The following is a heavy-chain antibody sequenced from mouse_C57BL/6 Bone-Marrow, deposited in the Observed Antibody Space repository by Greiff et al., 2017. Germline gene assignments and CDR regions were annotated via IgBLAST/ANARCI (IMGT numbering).Heavy chain of an antibody. CDR2: INPNNGGT. CDR3: ARGVGY. V-gene: IGHV1-26*01. J-gene: IGHJ2*01. CDR1: GYTFTDYY. Sequence: EVQLQQSGPELVKPGASVKISCKASGYTFTDYYMNWVKQSHGKSLEWIGDINPNNGGTSYNQKFKGKATLTVDKSSSTAYMELRSLTSEDSAVXYCARGVGYWGQGTTLTVSS.